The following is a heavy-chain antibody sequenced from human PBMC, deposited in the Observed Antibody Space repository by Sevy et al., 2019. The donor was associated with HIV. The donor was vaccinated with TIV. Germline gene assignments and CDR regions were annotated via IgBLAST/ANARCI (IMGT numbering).Heavy chain of an antibody. CDR3: AKDLTMVRGIIRSSLDY. CDR2: ISGSGTRT. V-gene: IGHV3-23*01. J-gene: IGHJ4*02. Sequence: GGPLRLSCAASGFSFSSFGMNWVRQAPGKGLEWISSISGSGTRTAYADAVMGRFTISRDNSKNSLYLQMNSLRAEDTAVYYCAKDLTMVRGIIRSSLDYWGQRTLVTVSS. CDR1: GFSFSSFG. D-gene: IGHD3-10*01.